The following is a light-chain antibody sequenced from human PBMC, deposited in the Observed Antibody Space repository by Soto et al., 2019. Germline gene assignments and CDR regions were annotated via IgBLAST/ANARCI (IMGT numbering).Light chain of an antibody. CDR2: TAS. Sequence: DIQLTQSPSFLSASVGDRVTITCRASQGISSYLAWYQQKPGKAPKLLIHTASILQSGVPSRFSGSGPGTDFTLTISSLQPEDCATDYCQELNTYRRRTFGGGTKVDIK. CDR3: QELNTYRRRT. J-gene: IGKJ4*01. V-gene: IGKV1-9*01. CDR1: QGISSY.